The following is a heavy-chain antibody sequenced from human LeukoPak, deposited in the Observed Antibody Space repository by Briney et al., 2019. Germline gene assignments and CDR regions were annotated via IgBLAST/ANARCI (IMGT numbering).Heavy chain of an antibody. CDR2: INHSGST. J-gene: IGHJ4*02. Sequence: SGTLSLTCAVSGGSISSSNWWSWVRQPPGRGLEWIGEINHSGSTNYNPSLKSRVTISVDTSKNQFSLKLSSVTAADTAVYYCARHITYYYDSSGYYVLDYWGQGILVTVSS. CDR1: GGSISSSNW. CDR3: ARHITYYYDSSGYYVLDY. D-gene: IGHD3-22*01. V-gene: IGHV4-4*02.